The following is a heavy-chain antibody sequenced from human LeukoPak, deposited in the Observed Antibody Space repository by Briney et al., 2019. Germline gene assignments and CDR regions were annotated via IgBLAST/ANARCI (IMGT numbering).Heavy chain of an antibody. CDR3: ASDSYSPEYFQH. D-gene: IGHD2-15*01. Sequence: PGGSLRLSCAASGFTFSSYGMHWVRQAPGKGLEWVAVIWYDGSTKYYADSVKGRFIISRDNSKNTLYLQMNSLRAEDTAVYYCASDSYSPEYFQHWGQGTLVTVSS. CDR2: IWYDGSTK. V-gene: IGHV3-33*01. J-gene: IGHJ1*01. CDR1: GFTFSSYG.